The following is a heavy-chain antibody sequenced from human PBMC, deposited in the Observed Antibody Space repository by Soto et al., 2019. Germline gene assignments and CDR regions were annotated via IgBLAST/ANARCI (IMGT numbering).Heavy chain of an antibody. CDR1: GGSVLSTNW. J-gene: IGHJ6*02. Sequence: QVQLQESGPGLVKPSGTLSLSCGVSGGSVLSTNWWTWVRQPPGKGLEWIGEIYHSGSTNYNPSLKGRVTISLDKSKTQFSLHLSPMTAADTAVYYCARLYSTRYNSDGLDVWGQGTPVTVS. CDR3: ARLYSTRYNSDGLDV. V-gene: IGHV4-4*02. D-gene: IGHD6-13*01. CDR2: IYHSGST.